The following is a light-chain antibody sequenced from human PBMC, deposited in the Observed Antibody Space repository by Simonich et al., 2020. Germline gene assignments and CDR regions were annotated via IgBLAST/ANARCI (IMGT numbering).Light chain of an antibody. CDR2: DAS. Sequence: EIVLTQSPATLSLSPGERATLSCRASQSVSSYLAWYQQKPGQAPRLLIYDASNRATCSPARFSGSGSGTDFTLTISSLEPEDFAVYYCQQRSNWLVTFGQGTKLEIK. CDR1: QSVSSY. V-gene: IGKV3-11*01. CDR3: QQRSNWLVT. J-gene: IGKJ2*01.